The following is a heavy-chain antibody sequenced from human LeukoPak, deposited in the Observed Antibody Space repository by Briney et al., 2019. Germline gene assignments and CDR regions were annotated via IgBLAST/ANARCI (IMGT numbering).Heavy chain of an antibody. CDR1: GYTLTELS. J-gene: IGHJ3*02. CDR2: FDPEDGET. D-gene: IGHD1-26*01. CDR3: ATVANVGATYLSDAFDI. Sequence: GASVKVSCKVSGYTLTELSMHWVRPAPGKGLEWMGGFDPEDGETIYAQKFQGRVTMTEDTSTDTAYMELSSLRSEDTAVYYCATVANVGATYLSDAFDIWGQGTMVTVSS. V-gene: IGHV1-24*01.